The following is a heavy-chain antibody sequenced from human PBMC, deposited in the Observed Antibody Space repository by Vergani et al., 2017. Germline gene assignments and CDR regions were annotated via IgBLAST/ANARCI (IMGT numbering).Heavy chain of an antibody. CDR3: AREPVVIIEGFYYYYMDV. Sequence: EVQLLESGGGLVQPGGSLRLSCAASGFTFSSYAMSWVRQAPGKGLEWVSAISGSGGSTYYADSVKGRFTISRDNSKNSLYLQMNSLRAEDTALYYCAREPVVIIEGFYYYYMDVWGKGP. CDR2: ISGSGGST. D-gene: IGHD3-3*01. CDR1: GFTFSSYA. J-gene: IGHJ6*03. V-gene: IGHV3-23*01.